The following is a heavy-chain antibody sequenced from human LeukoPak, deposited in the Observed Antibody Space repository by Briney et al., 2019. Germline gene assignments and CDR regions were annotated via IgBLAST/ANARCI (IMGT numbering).Heavy chain of an antibody. D-gene: IGHD5-12*01. CDR1: GFTFSSYS. CDR3: ASDPLYGGSTEGNFDY. J-gene: IGHJ4*02. V-gene: IGHV3-21*01. CDR2: ISSSSSYI. Sequence: GGSLRLSCAASGFTFSSYSMNWVRQAPGKGLEWVSSISSSSSYIYYADSVKGRFTISRDNAKNSLYLQMNSLRAEDTAVYYCASDPLYGGSTEGNFDYWGQGTLVTVSS.